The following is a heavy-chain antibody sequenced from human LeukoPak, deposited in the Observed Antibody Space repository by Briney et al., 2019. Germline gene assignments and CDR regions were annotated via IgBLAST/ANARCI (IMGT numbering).Heavy chain of an antibody. J-gene: IGHJ4*02. Sequence: PSETLSLTCAVSGGSISNYYWSWIRQPPGKGLEWIGYIYDSGSTNYNPSLKSRVTISADTSKNQFSLNLSSVTAADTAVYYCARVRYYDFWNGPSPPYYFDYWGQGTLVTVSS. CDR3: ARVRYYDFWNGPSPPYYFDY. CDR2: IYDSGST. D-gene: IGHD3-3*01. CDR1: GGSISNYY. V-gene: IGHV4-59*08.